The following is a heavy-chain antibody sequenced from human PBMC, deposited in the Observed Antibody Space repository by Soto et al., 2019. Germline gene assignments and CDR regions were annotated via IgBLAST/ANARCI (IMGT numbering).Heavy chain of an antibody. CDR1: GFTFSDYY. J-gene: IGHJ4*02. CDR2: ISGSSSDK. D-gene: IGHD3-3*01. Sequence: QVQLVESGGGLVKPGGSLRLSCAASGFTFSDYYMSWIRQAPGKGLESLSYISGSSSDKKYADSVRGRFTISRDNAKNSLYLQMNRLRAEDTPVYYCATAPRRLSDWGQGTPVIVSS. CDR3: ATAPRRLSD. V-gene: IGHV3-11*05.